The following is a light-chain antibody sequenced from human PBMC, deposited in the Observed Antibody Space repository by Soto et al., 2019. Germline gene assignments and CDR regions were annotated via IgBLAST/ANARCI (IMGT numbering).Light chain of an antibody. CDR1: QSFRGL. Sequence: VLTQSPVTLSLSPGERATLSCRASQSFRGLLAWYQQKPGQAPRLLIYDAYNRATGIPPRFSGSGSWTDFTLTISSLAPEDSAVYYCQQRHMWPITFGQGTRLEIK. J-gene: IGKJ5*01. V-gene: IGKV3-11*01. CDR2: DAY. CDR3: QQRHMWPIT.